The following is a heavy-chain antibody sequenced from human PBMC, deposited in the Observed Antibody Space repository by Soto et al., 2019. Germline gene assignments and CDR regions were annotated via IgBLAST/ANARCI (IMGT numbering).Heavy chain of an antibody. CDR2: IYAGGDT. Sequence: GGSLRLACAASGFSVSDNYVTWVRQAPGKGLEWVSVIYAGGDTFYADSVKGRFTISRDTSENMVYLQMRSLTVEDTAVYHCARGLGFCSGGACYEYWGQGTVVTVSS. D-gene: IGHD2-15*01. J-gene: IGHJ4*02. V-gene: IGHV3-53*01. CDR3: ARGLGFCSGGACYEY. CDR1: GFSVSDNY.